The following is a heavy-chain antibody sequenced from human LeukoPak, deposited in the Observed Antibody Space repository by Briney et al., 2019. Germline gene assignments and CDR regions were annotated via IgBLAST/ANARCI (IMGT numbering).Heavy chain of an antibody. D-gene: IGHD3-9*01. CDR2: IKSKTDGGTT. CDR1: GFTFSNAW. Sequence: GGSLRLSCAASGFTFSNAWMSWVRQAPGKGLEWVGRIKSKTDGGTTDYAAPVKGRFTISRDDSKNTLYLQMNSLKTEDTAVYYCTTDRRYFDWLPVFDYWGQGTLVTVSS. J-gene: IGHJ4*02. V-gene: IGHV3-15*01. CDR3: TTDRRYFDWLPVFDY.